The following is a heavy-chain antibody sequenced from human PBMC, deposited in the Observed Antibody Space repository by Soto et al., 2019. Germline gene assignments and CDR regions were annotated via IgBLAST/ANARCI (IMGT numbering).Heavy chain of an antibody. V-gene: IGHV1-69*13. D-gene: IGHD3-10*01. CDR1: GDTFSSYA. CDR2: IIPTFGRT. J-gene: IGHJ6*02. Sequence: SVKVSCKASGDTFSSYAISWVRQAPGKGLEWMGKIIPTFGRTNYAQKFQGRLTISADDSTSTAYMELTSLESDDTAVYYCARDRFVGGMDVWGQGTTVTVSS. CDR3: ARDRFVGGMDV.